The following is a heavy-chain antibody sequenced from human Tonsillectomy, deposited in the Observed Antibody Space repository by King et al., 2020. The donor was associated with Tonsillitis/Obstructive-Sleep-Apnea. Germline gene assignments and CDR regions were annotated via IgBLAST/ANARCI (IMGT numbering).Heavy chain of an antibody. J-gene: IGHJ6*02. CDR2: IIYNLGIA. V-gene: IGHV1-69*10. CDR1: GDTFSSHA. D-gene: IGHD5-24*01. CDR3: AHSRAGYNHFYYYGMDV. Sequence: VQLVQSGAEVKKPGSSVKVSCKASGDTFSSHAITWVRQAPGQGLEWMGGIIYNLGIAKYAHKFQGRVTITADKSTSTTYMEVSRLRCEDTAVYYCAHSRAGYNHFYYYGMDVWGQGTTVTVS.